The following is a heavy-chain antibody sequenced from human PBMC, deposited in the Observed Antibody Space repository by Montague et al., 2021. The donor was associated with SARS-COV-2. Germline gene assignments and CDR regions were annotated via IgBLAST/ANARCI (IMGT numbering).Heavy chain of an antibody. CDR2: IYYTGST. CDR1: GGSISGDNYY. V-gene: IGHV4-31*03. D-gene: IGHD7-27*01. J-gene: IGHJ2*01. Sequence: SLSLTCTVSGGSISGDNYYWTWIRQHPGKGLEWIAYIYYTGSTYYNPSLQSRLRTSLDTPKNQFSLTLTSVTPADTAIYYCARNRGWGSRGAGYIDIWGRGTLVTVSS. CDR3: ARNRGWGSRGAGYIDI.